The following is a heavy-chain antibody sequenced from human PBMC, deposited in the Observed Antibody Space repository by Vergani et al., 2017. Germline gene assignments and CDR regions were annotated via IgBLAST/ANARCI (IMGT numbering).Heavy chain of an antibody. D-gene: IGHD3-22*01. CDR2: VSHSGDT. Sequence: QVNLQESGPGLVKPSETLSLTCAVSGDAISSGNNWGWSRQPPGKGLEWISSVSHSGDTYFNPSLKGRVSISMDTSKNYFFLNLSSVTAADTAMYYCARRSSSYYFDIWGQGVLITVSS. CDR3: ARRSSSYYFDI. CDR1: GDAISSGNN. V-gene: IGHV4-38-2*01. J-gene: IGHJ5*02.